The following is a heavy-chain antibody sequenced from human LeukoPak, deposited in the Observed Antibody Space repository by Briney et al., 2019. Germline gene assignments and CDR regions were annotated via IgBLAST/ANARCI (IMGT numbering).Heavy chain of an antibody. CDR2: IYTSGST. D-gene: IGHD3-22*01. CDR3: ARAQGSSGLNWFDP. Sequence: SETLSLTCTVSGGSISSYYWSWIRQPVGKGLEWIGRIYTSGSTNYNPSLKSRVTMSVDTSKNQFSLKLSSVTAADTAVYYCARAQGSSGLNWFDPWGQGTLVTVSS. V-gene: IGHV4-4*07. J-gene: IGHJ5*02. CDR1: GGSISSYY.